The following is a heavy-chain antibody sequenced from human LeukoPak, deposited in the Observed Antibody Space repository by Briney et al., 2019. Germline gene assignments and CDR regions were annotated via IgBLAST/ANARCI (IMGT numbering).Heavy chain of an antibody. V-gene: IGHV4-59*01. CDR1: GASINGYF. D-gene: IGHD1-26*01. CDR2: VSHTGAT. CDR3: ARDRRGSFYTFDL. Sequence: SETLSLTCSVSGASINGYFWSRVRQTPEKGLEWIGYVSHTGATTSNPTLKSRVSITIDTSKSQSSLTMTSVTAADSALYYCARDRRGSFYTFDLWGPGTTVSVS. J-gene: IGHJ6*02.